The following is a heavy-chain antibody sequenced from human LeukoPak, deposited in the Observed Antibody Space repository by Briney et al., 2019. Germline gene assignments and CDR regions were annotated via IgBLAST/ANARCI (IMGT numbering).Heavy chain of an antibody. CDR3: ARGDGSGSYALTR. Sequence: SQTLSLTCAVSGGSISSGGYSWSWIRQPPGKDLEWIGYIYHSGSTYYNPSLKSQVTISVDRSKNQFSLKLSSVTAADTAVYYCARGDGSGSYALTRWGQGTLVTVSS. V-gene: IGHV4-30-2*01. D-gene: IGHD3-10*01. CDR2: IYHSGST. CDR1: GGSISSGGYS. J-gene: IGHJ4*02.